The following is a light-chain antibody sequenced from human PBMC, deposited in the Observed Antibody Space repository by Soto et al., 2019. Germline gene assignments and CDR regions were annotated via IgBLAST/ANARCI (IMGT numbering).Light chain of an antibody. V-gene: IGKV3-20*01. J-gene: IGKJ2*01. CDR3: QQYDTSPFS. Sequence: EIVLTQSPGTLSLSPGERATLFCRASQSLSTRYLVWYQQRSGQAPMLLISGASSRAAGIPDRFSGSGSGTDFTLTISSLEPEDFAVYYCQQYDTSPFSFGQGTKVEI. CDR2: GAS. CDR1: QSLSTRY.